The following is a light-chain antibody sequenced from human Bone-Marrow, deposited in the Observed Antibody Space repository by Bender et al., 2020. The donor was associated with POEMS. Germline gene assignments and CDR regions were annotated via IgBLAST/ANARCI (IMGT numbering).Light chain of an antibody. CDR1: SGNIATNY. J-gene: IGLJ2*01. CDR3: QSYDSSSPHVV. CDR2: EDN. Sequence: KFMLTQPHSVSESPGKTVTISCTRSSGNIATNYVQWYQQRPGSAPTPVIYEDNQRPSGVPDRFSGSIDSSSNSASLTISGLKTEDEADYYCQSYDSSSPHVVFGGGTKLNVL. V-gene: IGLV6-57*04.